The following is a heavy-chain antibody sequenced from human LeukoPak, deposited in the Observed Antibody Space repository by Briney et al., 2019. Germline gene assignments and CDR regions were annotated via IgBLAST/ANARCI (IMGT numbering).Heavy chain of an antibody. CDR1: GGSISSSSYY. CDR2: IYYSGST. J-gene: IGHJ4*02. Sequence: SETLSLTCTVSGGSISSSSYYWGWIRQPPGKGLEWIGSIYYSGSTYYNPSLKSRVTISVDTSKNQFSLKLSSVTAADTAVYYCARDQGVQWLTNYFDYWGQGTLVTVSS. CDR3: ARDQGVQWLTNYFDY. D-gene: IGHD6-19*01. V-gene: IGHV4-39*07.